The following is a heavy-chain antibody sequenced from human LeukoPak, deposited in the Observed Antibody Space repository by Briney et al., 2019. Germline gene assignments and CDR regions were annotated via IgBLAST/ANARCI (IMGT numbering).Heavy chain of an antibody. J-gene: IGHJ4*02. Sequence: SVKVSCKASGGTFSSYAISWVRQAPGQGLEWMGRIIPILGIANYAQKFQGRVTITADKSTSTAYMELSSLRSEDTAVYYCAREGAVAGTSDYWGRGTLVTVSS. CDR1: GGTFSSYA. CDR3: AREGAVAGTSDY. D-gene: IGHD6-19*01. V-gene: IGHV1-69*04. CDR2: IIPILGIA.